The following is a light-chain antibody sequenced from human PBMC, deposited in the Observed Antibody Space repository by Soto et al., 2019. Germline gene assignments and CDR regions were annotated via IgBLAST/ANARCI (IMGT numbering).Light chain of an antibody. CDR1: SSDAGTYDF. CDR2: DVS. V-gene: IGLV2-11*01. Sequence: QSVLTQPRSVSGPPGQSVTISCTGTSSDAGTYDFVSWYQQHPGKAPRLMIFDVSERPSGVPDRFSGSESGNTASLTISGLQAEDEADYYCCLYAVTFYVFGTGTKVTVL. CDR3: CLYAVTFYV. J-gene: IGLJ1*01.